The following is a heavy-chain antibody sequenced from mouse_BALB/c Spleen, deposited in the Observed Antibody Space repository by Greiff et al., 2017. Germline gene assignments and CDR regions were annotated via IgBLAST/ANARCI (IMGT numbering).Heavy chain of an antibody. J-gene: IGHJ2*01. CDR2: ISSGGST. V-gene: IGHV5-6-5*01. Sequence: EVKLQESGGGLVKPGGSLKLSCAASGFTFSSYAMSWVRQTPEKRLEWVASISSGGSTYYPDSVKGRFTISRDNARNILYLQMSSLRSEDTAMYYCARGPGFDYWGQGTTLTVSS. D-gene: IGHD4-1*01. CDR3: ARGPGFDY. CDR1: GFTFSSYA.